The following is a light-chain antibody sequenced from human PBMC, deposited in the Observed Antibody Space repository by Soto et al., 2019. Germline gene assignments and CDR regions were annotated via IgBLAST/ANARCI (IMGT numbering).Light chain of an antibody. Sequence: QSALTQPASVSGSIGQSITISCTGTSSDVGGYNFVSWFQQHPGKAPKLMIYDVSDRPSGVSNRFSGSKSGNTASLTISGLQAEDAAAYYCSSYTSSSTLVFGTGTKVTVL. CDR1: SSDVGGYNF. CDR2: DVS. V-gene: IGLV2-14*01. J-gene: IGLJ1*01. CDR3: SSYTSSSTLV.